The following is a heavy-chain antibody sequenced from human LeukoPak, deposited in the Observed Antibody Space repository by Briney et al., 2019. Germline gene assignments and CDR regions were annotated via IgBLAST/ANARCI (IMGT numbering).Heavy chain of an antibody. Sequence: GGSLRLSCTASGFTFGDYAMSWFRQAPGKGLEWVGFIRSKAYGGTTEYAASVKGRFTISRDDSKSIAYLQMNSLKTEDTAVYYCTMIDTVTTDTVSSPVDYWGQGTLVTVSS. V-gene: IGHV3-49*03. J-gene: IGHJ4*02. D-gene: IGHD4-17*01. CDR2: IRSKAYGGTT. CDR3: TMIDTVTTDTVSSPVDY. CDR1: GFTFGDYA.